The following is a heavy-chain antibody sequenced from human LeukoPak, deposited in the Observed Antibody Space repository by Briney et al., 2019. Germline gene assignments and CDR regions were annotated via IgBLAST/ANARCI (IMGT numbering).Heavy chain of an antibody. D-gene: IGHD3-22*01. CDR3: VNYYDSSDYQQPNHFDY. Sequence: PGGSLRLSCAASGFTFSNYAMSWVRQPPGKGLDWIGSIYYSGSTYYNPSLKSRFTISVDTSKNQFSLKLSSVTAADTAVYYCVNYYDSSDYQQPNHFDYWGQGTLVTVSS. V-gene: IGHV4-39*01. J-gene: IGHJ4*02. CDR2: IYYSGST. CDR1: GFTFSNYA.